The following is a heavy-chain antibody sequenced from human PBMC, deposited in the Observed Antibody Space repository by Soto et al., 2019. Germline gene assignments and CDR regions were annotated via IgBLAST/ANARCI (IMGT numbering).Heavy chain of an antibody. CDR1: GGSITSSY. V-gene: IGHV4-59*01. CDR3: ARGEDAFFYYGLDV. CDR2: IYDTGISGYTPST. Sequence: ETLSLTCPVSGGSITSSYWSWIRRPPGKGLEWIAYIYDTGISGYTPSTSYNPSLKSRVTMSVDTSKSQFSLKLTSVTAADTAVYYCARGEDAFFYYGLDVWGQGITVTVSS. J-gene: IGHJ6*02.